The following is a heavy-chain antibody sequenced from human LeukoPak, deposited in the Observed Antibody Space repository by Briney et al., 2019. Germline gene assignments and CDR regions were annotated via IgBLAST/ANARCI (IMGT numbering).Heavy chain of an antibody. CDR1: GFTFDDYG. CDR2: INWNGGST. D-gene: IGHD6-13*01. V-gene: IGHV3-20*04. Sequence: PGGSLRLSCAASGFTFDDYGMSWVRQAPGKGLEWVSGINWNGGSTGYADSVKGRFTISRDNSKNTLYLQMNSLRAEDTAVYYCAKGPQYSSSWYSEYFQHWGRGTLVTVSS. J-gene: IGHJ1*01. CDR3: AKGPQYSSSWYSEYFQH.